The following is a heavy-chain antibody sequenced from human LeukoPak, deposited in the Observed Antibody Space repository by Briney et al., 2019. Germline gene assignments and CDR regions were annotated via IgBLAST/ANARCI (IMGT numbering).Heavy chain of an antibody. CDR1: GFTFSSYT. V-gene: IGHV3-30-3*01. CDR3: ARDGPYYDILTGYPPFDY. D-gene: IGHD3-9*01. CDR2: ISYDGNNK. Sequence: PGGSLRLSCAASGFTFSSYTIHWVRQAPGKGLEWVAVISYDGNNKYYADSVKGRFTISRDNSKNMLYLQMNSLRTEDTAVYYCARDGPYYDILTGYPPFDYWGQGTLVTVSS. J-gene: IGHJ4*02.